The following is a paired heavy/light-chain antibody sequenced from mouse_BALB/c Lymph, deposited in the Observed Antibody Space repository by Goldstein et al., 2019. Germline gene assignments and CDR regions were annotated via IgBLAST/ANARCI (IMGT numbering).Heavy chain of an antibody. CDR1: GYSITSDYA. Sequence: DVQLQESGPGLVKPSQSLSLTCTVTGYSITSDYAWNWIRQFPGNKLEWMGYISYSGSTSYNPSLKSRISITRDTSKNQFFLQLNSVTTEDTATYYCARYIENRYFDVWGAGTTVTVSS. CDR3: ARYIENRYFDV. CDR2: ISYSGST. V-gene: IGHV3-2*02. D-gene: IGHD1-3*01. J-gene: IGHJ1*01.
Light chain of an antibody. J-gene: IGKJ4*01. CDR3: QQSNSWPFT. CDR2: YAS. Sequence: DIVLTQSPATLSVTPGDSVSLSCRASQSISNNLHWYQQKSHESPRLLIKYASQSISGIPSRFSGSGSGTDFTLSINSVETEDFGMYFCQQSNSWPFTFGSGTKLEIK. V-gene: IGKV5-43*01. CDR1: QSISNN.